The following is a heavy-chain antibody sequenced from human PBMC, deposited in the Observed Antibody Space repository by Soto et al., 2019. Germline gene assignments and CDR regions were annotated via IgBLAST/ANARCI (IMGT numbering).Heavy chain of an antibody. CDR3: TTGVAAELHAFDI. CDR1: GFTFSNAW. V-gene: IGHV3-15*07. Sequence: GGSLRLSCAASGFTFSNAWMNWVRQAPGKGLEWVGRIKSKTDGWTTDYTAPVKGRFTSSRDDSKNTLYLQMNSLKTEDTAVYYCTTGVAAELHAFDIWGQGTMVTVSS. D-gene: IGHD6-13*01. CDR2: IKSKTDGWTT. J-gene: IGHJ3*02.